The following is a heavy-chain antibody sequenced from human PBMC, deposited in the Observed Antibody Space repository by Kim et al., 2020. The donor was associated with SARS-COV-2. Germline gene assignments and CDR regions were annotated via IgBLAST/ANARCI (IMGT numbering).Heavy chain of an antibody. J-gene: IGHJ6*02. CDR3: ARIQVGYCSGGSASNYYYGMDV. Sequence: SGPTLVNPTQTLTLTCTFSGFSLSTSGMCVSWIRQPPGKALEWLALIDWDDDKYYSTSLKTRLTISKDTSKNQVVLTMTNMDPVDTATYYCARIQVGYCSGGSASNYYYGMDVWGQGTTVTVSS. CDR1: GFSLSTSGMC. D-gene: IGHD2-15*01. V-gene: IGHV2-70*01. CDR2: IDWDDDK.